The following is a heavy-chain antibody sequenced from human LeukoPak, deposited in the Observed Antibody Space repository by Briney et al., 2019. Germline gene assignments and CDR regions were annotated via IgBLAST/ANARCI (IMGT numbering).Heavy chain of an antibody. Sequence: SETLSLTCTVSGGSISSYYWSWIRQPPGKGLEWIGYIYYSGSTNYNPSLKSRVTISVDTSKNQFSLKLSSVTAADTAVYYCARHGYYDSSEGSFDIWGQGTMVTVSS. CDR2: IYYSGST. CDR3: ARHGYYDSSEGSFDI. D-gene: IGHD3-22*01. CDR1: GGSISSYY. J-gene: IGHJ3*02. V-gene: IGHV4-59*08.